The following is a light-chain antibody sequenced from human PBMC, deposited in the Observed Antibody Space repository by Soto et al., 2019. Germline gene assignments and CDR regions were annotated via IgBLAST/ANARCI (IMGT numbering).Light chain of an antibody. CDR1: QSINNY. Sequence: IQLTQSQSSLSASVGDRVSITCRTSQSINNYLNWYQQKPGKAPKLLIFAASSLQSGVPSRFSGSGSGTDFTLTISRLEPEDFAVYYCQQYGSSGTFGQGTKVDI. CDR3: QQYGSSGT. CDR2: AAS. J-gene: IGKJ1*01. V-gene: IGKV1-39*01.